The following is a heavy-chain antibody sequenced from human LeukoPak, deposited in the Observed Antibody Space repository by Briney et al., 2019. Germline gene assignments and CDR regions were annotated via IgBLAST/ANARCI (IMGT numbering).Heavy chain of an antibody. Sequence: ASVKVSCKASGGTFSSYAISWVRQAPGQGLEWMGGIIPIFGTANYAQKLQGRVTMTTDTSASTAYMELRSLRSDDTAVYYCAREGISGNYGYWGQGTLVTVSS. CDR1: GGTFSSYA. D-gene: IGHD1-20*01. J-gene: IGHJ4*02. CDR3: AREGISGNYGY. V-gene: IGHV1-69*05. CDR2: IIPIFGTA.